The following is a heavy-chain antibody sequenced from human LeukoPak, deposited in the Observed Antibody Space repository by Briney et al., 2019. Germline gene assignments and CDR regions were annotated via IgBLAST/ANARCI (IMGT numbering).Heavy chain of an antibody. Sequence: GGSLRLSCTASGFTFSDYGVNWFRQAPGKGLGWVAFIRSKPYGGTTEYAASVKGRFSISRDDSTSTVYLQMNSLKTEDTALYYCSRTRISGIDGFDIWGQGTMVTVSS. D-gene: IGHD2-15*01. J-gene: IGHJ3*02. CDR1: GFTFSDYG. V-gene: IGHV3-49*03. CDR2: IRSKPYGGTT. CDR3: SRTRISGIDGFDI.